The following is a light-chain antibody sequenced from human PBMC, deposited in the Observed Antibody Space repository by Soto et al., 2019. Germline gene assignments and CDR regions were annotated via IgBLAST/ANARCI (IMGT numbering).Light chain of an antibody. CDR2: GAS. CDR3: QQYNDWPLT. Sequence: EIVMTQSPATLSVSPGERATLSCRASQTVNSNLAWYQQKPGPTPRLLIYGASTRATGFPARFSGSGSETEFTLTISSLQSEDLAVYYCQQYNDWPLTFGGGTKVEIK. CDR1: QTVNSN. V-gene: IGKV3-15*01. J-gene: IGKJ4*01.